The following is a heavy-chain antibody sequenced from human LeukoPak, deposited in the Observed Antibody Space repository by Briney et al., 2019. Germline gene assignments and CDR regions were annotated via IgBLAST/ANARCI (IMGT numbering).Heavy chain of an antibody. CDR1: GYTFTGYY. CDR3: ARRLYYYDSSGYYYYFMDV. Sequence: ASVKVSCKASGYTFTGYYMHWVRQAPGQGLEWMGWINPNSGGTNYAQKFQGRVTMTRDTSISTAYMELSRLRSDDTAVYYCARRLYYYDSSGYYYYFMDVWGKGTTVTVSS. D-gene: IGHD3-22*01. CDR2: INPNSGGT. J-gene: IGHJ6*03. V-gene: IGHV1-2*02.